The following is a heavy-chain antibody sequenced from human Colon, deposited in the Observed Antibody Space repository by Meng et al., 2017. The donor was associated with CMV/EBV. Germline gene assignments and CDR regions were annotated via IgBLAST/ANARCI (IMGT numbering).Heavy chain of an antibody. Sequence: GITLSNYKMHWVRQAPGKGLEWVAVISYDGTKTYHGDSVKGRFTISRDNSMNSLYLQMDNLRPADTGVYYCVRAGYGGFIKDAFDLWGQGALVTVSS. D-gene: IGHD1-26*01. CDR3: VRAGYGGFIKDAFDL. J-gene: IGHJ4*02. CDR2: ISYDGTKT. CDR1: GITLSNYK. V-gene: IGHV3-33*05.